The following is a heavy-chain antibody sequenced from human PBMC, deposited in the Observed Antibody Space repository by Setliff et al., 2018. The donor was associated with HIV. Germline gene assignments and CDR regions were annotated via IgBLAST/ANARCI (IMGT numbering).Heavy chain of an antibody. CDR1: GFTFSSYE. D-gene: IGHD3-10*01. CDR3: AYYSLGSFYLGYYYYHGMDV. CDR2: ISSSGNTI. J-gene: IGHJ6*02. Sequence: PGGSLRLSCAASGFTFSSYEMNWVRQAPGKGLEWVSYISSSGNTIYYADSVRGRFTISRDNAKNSLYLQMIGLRAEDTAVYYCAYYSLGSFYLGYYYYHGMDVWGLGTTVTVSS. V-gene: IGHV3-48*03.